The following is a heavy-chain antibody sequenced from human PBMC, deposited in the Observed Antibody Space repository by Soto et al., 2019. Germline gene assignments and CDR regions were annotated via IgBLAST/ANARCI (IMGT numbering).Heavy chain of an antibody. CDR2: IWYDGSNK. D-gene: IGHD1-26*01. Sequence: GGSLRLSCAASGFTFSSYGMHWVRQAPGKGLEWVAVIWYDGSNKYYADSVKGRFTISRDNSKNTLYLQTNSLRAEDTAVYYCARALPVVGATSSPDYWGQGTLVTVSS. V-gene: IGHV3-33*01. J-gene: IGHJ4*02. CDR1: GFTFSSYG. CDR3: ARALPVVGATSSPDY.